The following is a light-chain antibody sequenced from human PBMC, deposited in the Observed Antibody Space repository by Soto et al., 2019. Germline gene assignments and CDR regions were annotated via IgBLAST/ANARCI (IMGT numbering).Light chain of an antibody. V-gene: IGKV3-15*01. Sequence: EIVMTQSPATLSVSPGERATLSCRASQSVRSNLAWYQQKPGQAPRLLIYGASTRATGIPARFSGSGSGTELTLSIGSLQSEDLAVYYCQQYNDWPPTFGQGTKVDIK. CDR1: QSVRSN. J-gene: IGKJ1*01. CDR3: QQYNDWPPT. CDR2: GAS.